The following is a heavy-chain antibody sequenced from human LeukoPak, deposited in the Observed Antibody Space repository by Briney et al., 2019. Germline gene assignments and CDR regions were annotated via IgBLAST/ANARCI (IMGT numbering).Heavy chain of an antibody. CDR1: GFTFSTYP. D-gene: IGHD3-10*01. Sequence: GRSLRLSCAASGFTFSTYPIHWVRQAPGKGLEWVAVISYDGTNKYFADSVKGRFAISRDNSKSTLYLQMNRLRPEDTALYYCARGHYYASGKIDGWGQGTLVTASP. CDR3: ARGHYYASGKIDG. J-gene: IGHJ4*02. CDR2: ISYDGTNK. V-gene: IGHV3-30*09.